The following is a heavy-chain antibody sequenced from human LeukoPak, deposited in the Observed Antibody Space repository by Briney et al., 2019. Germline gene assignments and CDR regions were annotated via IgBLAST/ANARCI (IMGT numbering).Heavy chain of an antibody. V-gene: IGHV3-21*01. J-gene: IGHJ4*02. Sequence: GFLGPLLCGPWINLRKLRHDLVRQGPGEGVGVGPLIFSRSESIFYADSVKGRFTISRDNAKNSLYLQMDSLRAEDTAVYYCARDFLHSSTSRPFDYWGQGTLVTVSS. D-gene: IGHD2-2*01. CDR1: INLRKLR. CDR2: IFSRSESI. CDR3: ARDFLHSSTSRPFDY.